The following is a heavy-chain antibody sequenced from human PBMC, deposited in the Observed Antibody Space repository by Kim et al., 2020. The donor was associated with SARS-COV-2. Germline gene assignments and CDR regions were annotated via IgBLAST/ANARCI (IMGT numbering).Heavy chain of an antibody. D-gene: IGHD3-10*01. V-gene: IGHV1-3*01. CDR3: AREGSGSYNWFDP. CDR2: INGGNGNT. CDR1: GYTFDTYS. J-gene: IGHJ5*02. Sequence: ASVKVSCKASGYTFDTYSLYWVRQAPGQRFDCMGWINGGNGNTGYSQNFQGRVTITRDTSATTAYMELSSLTSKDTAVYYCAREGSGSYNWFDPWGQGTLVTVA.